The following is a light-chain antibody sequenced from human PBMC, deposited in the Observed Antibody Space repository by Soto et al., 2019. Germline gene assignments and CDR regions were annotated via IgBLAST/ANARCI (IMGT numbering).Light chain of an antibody. J-gene: IGKJ1*01. V-gene: IGKV3-11*01. CDR1: QSVGKY. CDR2: DAS. Sequence: EIVLTQPPGTLSLSPGERATLSCRASQSVGKYLVWYQQKPGQAPRLLIYDASNRATGIPARFSGSGSGTDFTLTISSLEPEDFAVYYCQQRGNRPPWTFGQGTKVDIK. CDR3: QQRGNRPPWT.